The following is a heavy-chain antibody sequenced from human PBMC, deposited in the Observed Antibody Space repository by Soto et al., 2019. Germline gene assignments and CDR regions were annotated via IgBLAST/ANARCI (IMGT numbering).Heavy chain of an antibody. Sequence: SLRLSCAASGFTVSSNYMSWVRQAPGKGMEWVSVIYSGGSTYYADSVKGRFTISRDNSKNTLYLQMNSLRAEDTAVYYCARDRYGSASGDAFDIWGQGTMVTVSS. CDR1: GFTVSSNY. D-gene: IGHD6-6*01. V-gene: IGHV3-53*01. CDR3: ARDRYGSASGDAFDI. CDR2: IYSGGST. J-gene: IGHJ3*02.